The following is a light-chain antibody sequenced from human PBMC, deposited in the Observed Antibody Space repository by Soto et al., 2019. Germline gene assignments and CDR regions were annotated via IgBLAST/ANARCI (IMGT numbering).Light chain of an antibody. CDR3: ETWDSSLDAGV. CDR1: TSNIGTNY. V-gene: IGLV1-51*02. J-gene: IGLJ2*01. Sequence: QSVVTQPPSVSAAPGQKGTISCSGTTSNIGTNYVSWYRQLPGTAPKLLIYENNKRPSGIPDRISSSKSGTSATLGITGLQTGDEAVYFCETWDSSLDAGVVGGGTKLTVL. CDR2: ENN.